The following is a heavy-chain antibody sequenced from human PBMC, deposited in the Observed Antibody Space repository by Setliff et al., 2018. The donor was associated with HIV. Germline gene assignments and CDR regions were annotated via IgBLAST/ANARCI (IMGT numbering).Heavy chain of an antibody. J-gene: IGHJ4*02. CDR1: GYTFTSYY. CDR2: INPSGGST. V-gene: IGHV1-46*01. D-gene: IGHD5-18*01. Sequence: ASVKVSCKASGYTFTSYYMHWVRQAPGQGLEWMGIINPSGGSTSYAQKFQGRVPMTRDTSTSTVYMELSSLRSEDTAVYYCAEDKFGDTAMVTVGFDYWGQGTLVTVSS. CDR3: AEDKFGDTAMVTVGFDY.